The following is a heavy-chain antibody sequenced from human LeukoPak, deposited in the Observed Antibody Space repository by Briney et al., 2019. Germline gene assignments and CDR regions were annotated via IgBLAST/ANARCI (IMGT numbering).Heavy chain of an antibody. CDR3: ARGAVASPRTTFDY. D-gene: IGHD6-19*01. CDR1: GEPFNGYY. CDR2: INHSGST. J-gene: IGHJ4*02. V-gene: IGHV4-34*01. Sequence: PSETLSLTCAVYGEPFNGYYWNWIRQSPGKGLEWIGEINHSGSTNYNPSLKSRATISVDTSKNQFSLKLNSVTAADTAVYYCARGAVASPRTTFDYWGQGALVTVSS.